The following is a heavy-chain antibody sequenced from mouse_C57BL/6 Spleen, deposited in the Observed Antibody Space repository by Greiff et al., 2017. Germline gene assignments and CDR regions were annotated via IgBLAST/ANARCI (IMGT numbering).Heavy chain of an antibody. Sequence: EVQLVESGAGLVKPGGSLKLSCAASGFTFSSYAMTWVRQTPEKRLEWVAYISSGGDYIYYADTVKGRFTISRDNARNTPDLQMSRLKSGDTAMSYFNIVPQLGRDYVDYWGQGTTLTVSS. V-gene: IGHV5-9-1*02. CDR2: ISSGGDYI. J-gene: IGHJ2*01. CDR1: GFTFSSYA. D-gene: IGHD4-1*02. CDR3: NIVPQLGRDYVDY.